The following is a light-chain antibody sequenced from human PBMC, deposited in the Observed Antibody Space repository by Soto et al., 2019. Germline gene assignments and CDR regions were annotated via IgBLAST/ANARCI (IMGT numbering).Light chain of an antibody. Sequence: DIPMTQSPSSLSASVGDRVTITCRASQGIRDYLAWYQQKPGKVPKLLIYAASTLQSGVPSRLSGSGSGTDFTLTISCLQPEDVATYFCQEYDSAPLTFGGGTKVEIK. J-gene: IGKJ4*01. CDR2: AAS. CDR1: QGIRDY. V-gene: IGKV1-27*01. CDR3: QEYDSAPLT.